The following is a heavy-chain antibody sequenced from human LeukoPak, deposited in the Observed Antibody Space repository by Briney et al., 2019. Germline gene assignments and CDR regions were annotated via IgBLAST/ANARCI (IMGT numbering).Heavy chain of an antibody. CDR1: GFTFDFYA. V-gene: IGHV3-30*03. CDR3: ARSELYYGSESYYHLDY. J-gene: IGHJ4*01. CDR2: MSYDGRYR. D-gene: IGHD3-10*01. Sequence: QSGGSLRLSCTTSGFTFDFYAMHWVRQAPGKGLEWVAVMSYDGRYRYYADSAKGRFTISRDNSKRTLYLEMSSLRPEDTALYYCARSELYYGSESYYHLDYWSHGTLVTVSS.